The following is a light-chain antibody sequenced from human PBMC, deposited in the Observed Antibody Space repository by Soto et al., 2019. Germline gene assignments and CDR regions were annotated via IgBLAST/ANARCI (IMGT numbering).Light chain of an antibody. Sequence: VIWMTQSPSLISASTGDRVNISCRLSQAISSHLAWYQQKPGKATNLLVFAKSTLQGGVPSRFSGSGSGTDFTLSISSLQSEDFAIYYCQQYYSFPFTFGRGTRVEF. CDR2: AKS. CDR3: QQYYSFPFT. J-gene: IGKJ2*01. CDR1: QAISSH. V-gene: IGKV1D-8*01.